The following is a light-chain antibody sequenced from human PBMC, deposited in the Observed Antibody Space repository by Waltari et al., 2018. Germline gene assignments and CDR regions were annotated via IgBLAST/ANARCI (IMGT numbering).Light chain of an antibody. CDR3: SSYTSSSTVV. CDR1: SSDVGGSNY. Sequence: QSALTQPASVSGSPGPSITISCTGTSSDVGGSNYVSWYQKHPGKAPKLMIYDVSNRPSGVSNRFSGSKSGNTASLTISGLQAEDEADYYCSSYTSSSTVVFGGGTKLTVL. J-gene: IGLJ2*01. V-gene: IGLV2-14*03. CDR2: DVS.